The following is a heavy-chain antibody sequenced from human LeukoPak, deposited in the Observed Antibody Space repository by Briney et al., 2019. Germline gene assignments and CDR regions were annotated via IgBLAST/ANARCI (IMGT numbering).Heavy chain of an antibody. D-gene: IGHD2-15*01. Sequence: GASVKVSCKASGYTFTGYYMHWVRQAPGQGLEWMGWINPNSGGTNYAQKFQGWVTMTRDTSISTAYMELSRLRSDGTAVYYCARDRTRGYCSGGSCYSVWLNYYYGMDVWGQGTTVTVSS. CDR3: ARDRTRGYCSGGSCYSVWLNYYYGMDV. V-gene: IGHV1-2*04. CDR2: INPNSGGT. CDR1: GYTFTGYY. J-gene: IGHJ6*02.